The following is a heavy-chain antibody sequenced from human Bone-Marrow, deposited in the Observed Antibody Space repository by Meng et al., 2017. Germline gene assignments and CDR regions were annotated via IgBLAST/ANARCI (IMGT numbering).Heavy chain of an antibody. J-gene: IGHJ4*02. CDR3: ARDLTYIRYFDWLFLSPYFDY. D-gene: IGHD3-9*01. CDR2: ISPSNDNT. CDR1: GYTFTSLS. V-gene: IGHV1-18*01. Sequence: ASVKVSCKASGYTFTSLSINWLRQAPGQGLEWMGWISPSNDNTNYAQNLQDRVTMTRDTSISTAYMELSRLRSDDTAVYYCARDLTYIRYFDWLFLSPYFDYWGQGTLVTVSS.